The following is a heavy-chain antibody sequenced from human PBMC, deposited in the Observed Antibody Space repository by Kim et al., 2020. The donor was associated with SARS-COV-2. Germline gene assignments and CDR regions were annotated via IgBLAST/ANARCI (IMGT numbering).Heavy chain of an antibody. CDR3: TRDGTDMDV. V-gene: IGHV3-49*04. D-gene: IGHD1-26*01. CDR2: IRSKAYGGTT. CDR1: GFTFGDYA. Sequence: GGSLRLSCTASGFTFGDYAMSWVRQAPGKGLEWVGFIRSKAYGGTTEYAASVKGRFTISRDDSKSIAYLQMNSLKTEDTAVYYCTRDGTDMDVWGQGTTVTVSS. J-gene: IGHJ6*02.